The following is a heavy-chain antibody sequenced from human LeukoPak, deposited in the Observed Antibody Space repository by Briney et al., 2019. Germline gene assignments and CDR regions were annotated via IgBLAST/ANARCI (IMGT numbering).Heavy chain of an antibody. CDR3: ARDPGPNPYSSSWYYFDY. J-gene: IGHJ4*02. CDR2: INPNSGGT. D-gene: IGHD6-13*01. CDR1: GYTFTGYY. Sequence: ASVKVSCKASGYTFTGYYMHWVRQAPGQGLEWMGWINPNSGGTNYAQKFQGRVTMTRDTSISTAYMELSRLRSDDTAVYYCARDPGPNPYSSSWYYFDYWGQGTLVTVSS. V-gene: IGHV1-2*02.